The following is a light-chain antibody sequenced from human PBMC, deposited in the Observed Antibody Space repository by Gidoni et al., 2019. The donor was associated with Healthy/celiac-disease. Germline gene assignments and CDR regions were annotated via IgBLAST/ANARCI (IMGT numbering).Light chain of an antibody. J-gene: IGKJ5*01. V-gene: IGKV3-15*01. CDR2: GAS. CDR3: QQYNNWPPVT. Sequence: EIVMTQSPATLSVSPGERATLSCRASQSVSSNLAGYQQKPGQAPRLLIYGASTRATGIPARFIGSGSGTEFTLTISSLQSEDFAVYYCQQYNNWPPVTFGQGTRLEIK. CDR1: QSVSSN.